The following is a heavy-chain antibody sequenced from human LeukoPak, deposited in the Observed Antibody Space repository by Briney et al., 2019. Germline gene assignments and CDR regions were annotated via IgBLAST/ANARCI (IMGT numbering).Heavy chain of an antibody. D-gene: IGHD6-13*01. CDR1: GFKFSNYG. Sequence: GRSLRLSCAASGFKFSNYGMHWVRQAPGKGLEWVAVIWYDGSNQYYVDSVKCRFTISRDNSKNTLYLQMNGLRAEDTAVYYCARDISSRWYDYWGQGTLVTVSS. CDR2: IWYDGSNQ. V-gene: IGHV3-33*01. J-gene: IGHJ4*02. CDR3: ARDISSRWYDY.